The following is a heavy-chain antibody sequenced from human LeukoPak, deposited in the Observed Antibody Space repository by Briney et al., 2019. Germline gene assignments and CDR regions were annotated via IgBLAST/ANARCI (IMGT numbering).Heavy chain of an antibody. CDR1: GFTFTDYY. D-gene: IGHD1-26*01. V-gene: IGHV3-11*01. CDR3: VRSKWELGY. J-gene: IGHJ4*02. Sequence: GGSLRLSCAASGFTFTDYYMAWIRQASGKGLEWVSYISSSGTAYHADSVKGRFTIYRDNDKSSVHLQMNTLRAEDTAVYYCVRSKWELGYWGQGTLVTVSS. CDR2: ISSSGTA.